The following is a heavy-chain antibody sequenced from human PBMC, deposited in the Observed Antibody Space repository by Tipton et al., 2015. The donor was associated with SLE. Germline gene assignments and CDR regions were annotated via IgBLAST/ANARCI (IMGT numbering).Heavy chain of an antibody. CDR1: GFTFSNAW. Sequence: LTCAASGFTFSNAWMSWVRQAPGKGLEWVGRIKSKTDGGTTDYAAPVKGRFTISRDDSKNTLYLQMNSLKTEDTAVYYCTRQALGGFFDYWGQGTLVTVSS. CDR2: IKSKTDGGTT. CDR3: TRQALGGFFDY. J-gene: IGHJ4*02. V-gene: IGHV3-15*01.